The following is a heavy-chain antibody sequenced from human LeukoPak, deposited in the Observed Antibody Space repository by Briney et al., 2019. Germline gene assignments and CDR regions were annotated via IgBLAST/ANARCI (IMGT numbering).Heavy chain of an antibody. Sequence: GSLRLSCAASGFTVSSNYMSWVRQAPGKGLEWIGYIYYSGSTNYNPSLKSRVTISVDTSKNQFSLKLSSVTAADTAVYYCARDFRSAYGDYVAYMDVWGKGTTVTVSS. D-gene: IGHD4-17*01. CDR1: GFTVSSNY. CDR3: ARDFRSAYGDYVAYMDV. J-gene: IGHJ6*03. CDR2: IYYSGST. V-gene: IGHV4-59*02.